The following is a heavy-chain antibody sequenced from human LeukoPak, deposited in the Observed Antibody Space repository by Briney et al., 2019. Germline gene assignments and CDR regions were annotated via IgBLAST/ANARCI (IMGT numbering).Heavy chain of an antibody. V-gene: IGHV3-74*01. J-gene: IGHJ4*02. CDR3: ARVLRSHGDLFDY. Sequence: GGSLRLSCAASGFTFSSYWMHWVRQAPGKGLVWVSRINTDGSSTSYADSVKGRFTISRDNAKNTLHLQMNSLRAEDTAVYYCARVLRSHGDLFDYWGQGTLVTVSS. CDR2: INTDGSST. D-gene: IGHD4-17*01. CDR1: GFTFSSYW.